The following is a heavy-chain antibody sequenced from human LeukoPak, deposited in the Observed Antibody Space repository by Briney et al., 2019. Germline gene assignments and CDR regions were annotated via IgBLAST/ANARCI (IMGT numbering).Heavy chain of an antibody. CDR1: GYTFTGYY. CDR3: ARDGKGEGIAAAYYYYYMDV. CDR2: INPNSGGT. V-gene: IGHV1-2*02. D-gene: IGHD6-13*01. J-gene: IGHJ6*03. Sequence: ASVKVSCKASGYTFTGYYMHWVRQAPGQGLEWMGWINPNSGGTNYAQKFQGRVTMTRDTSISTAYMELSRLRSDDTAVYYCARDGKGEGIAAAYYYYYMDVWGKGTTVTISS.